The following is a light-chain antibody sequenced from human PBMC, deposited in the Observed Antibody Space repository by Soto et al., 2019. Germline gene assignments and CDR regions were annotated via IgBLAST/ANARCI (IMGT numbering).Light chain of an antibody. Sequence: EIMLAQSPATLSESPGERATFACRPSQTFGRNLAWDQQKPGQAPRLLIYGAFTRATGIPVRFSGSASGTNFTLTISSLQSVDVAVYYCQHYNTWPPWTIGQGTKVDI. CDR3: QHYNTWPPWT. CDR2: GAF. J-gene: IGKJ1*01. V-gene: IGKV3-15*01. CDR1: QTFGRN.